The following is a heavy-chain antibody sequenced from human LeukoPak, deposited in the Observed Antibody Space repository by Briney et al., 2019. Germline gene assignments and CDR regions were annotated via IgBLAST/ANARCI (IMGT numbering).Heavy chain of an antibody. D-gene: IGHD6-19*01. CDR1: GFTFSSYE. Sequence: GGSLRLSCAASGFTFSSYEMNWVRQAPGKGLEWVSYISSSGSSIYYADSVKGRFTISRDNAKNSLYLQMNSLRAEDTAVYYCARLTGYSSGQDYGMDVWGQGTTVTVSS. CDR3: ARLTGYSSGQDYGMDV. J-gene: IGHJ6*02. V-gene: IGHV3-48*03. CDR2: ISSSGSSI.